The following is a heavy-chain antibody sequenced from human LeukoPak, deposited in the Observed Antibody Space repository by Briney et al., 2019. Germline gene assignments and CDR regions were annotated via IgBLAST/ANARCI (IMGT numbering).Heavy chain of an antibody. J-gene: IGHJ5*02. Sequence: SETLSLTCTVSGGSISSYYWSWIRQPPGKGLEWIGEINHSGSTNYNPSLKSRVTISVDTSKNQFSLKLSSVTAADTAVYYCARRVMGQYCSSTSCNNWFDPWGQGTLVTVSS. CDR3: ARRVMGQYCSSTSCNNWFDP. V-gene: IGHV4-34*01. CDR2: INHSGST. D-gene: IGHD2-2*01. CDR1: GGSISSYY.